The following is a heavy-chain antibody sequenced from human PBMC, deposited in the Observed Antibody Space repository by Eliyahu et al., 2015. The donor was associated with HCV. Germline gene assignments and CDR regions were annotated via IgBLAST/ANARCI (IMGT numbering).Heavy chain of an antibody. J-gene: IGHJ4*02. Sequence: QVQLQQWGAGLLKPSETLSLTCAVYGGSFSGYYWSWIRQPPGKGLEWIGEINHSGSTNYNPSLKSRVTISVDTSKNQFSLKLSSVTAADTAVYYCARFTHYDYIWGSYRPYYFDYWGQGTLVTVPS. D-gene: IGHD3-16*02. CDR2: INHSGST. V-gene: IGHV4-34*01. CDR3: ARFTHYDYIWGSYRPYYFDY. CDR1: GGSFSGYY.